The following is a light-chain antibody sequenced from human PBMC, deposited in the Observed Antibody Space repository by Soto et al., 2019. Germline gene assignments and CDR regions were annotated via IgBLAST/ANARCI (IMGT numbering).Light chain of an antibody. J-gene: IGLJ1*01. CDR1: SSDVGGYNY. Sequence: QSALTQPASVSGSPGQSITISCTGTSSDVGGYNYVSWYQQYPGKAPKLMIYDVSNRPSGVSNRFSGSKSGNTASLTISGLQAEDESDYYCSSYTGSSTYVFGTGTKVNVL. CDR2: DVS. CDR3: SSYTGSSTYV. V-gene: IGLV2-14*01.